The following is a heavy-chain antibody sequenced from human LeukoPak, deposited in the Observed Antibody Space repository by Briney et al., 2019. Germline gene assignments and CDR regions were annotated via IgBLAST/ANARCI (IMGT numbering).Heavy chain of an antibody. CDR3: ARDRYCSSTSCYRWFDP. CDR2: IYYSGST. CDR1: GGSISSSSYY. J-gene: IGHJ5*02. D-gene: IGHD2-2*01. V-gene: IGHV4-39*07. Sequence: PSETLSLTCTVSGGSISSSSYYWGWIRQPPGKGLEWIGSIYYSGSTYYNPSLKSRVTISVDRSKNQFSLKLSSVTAADTAVYYCARDRYCSSTSCYRWFDPWGQGALVTVSS.